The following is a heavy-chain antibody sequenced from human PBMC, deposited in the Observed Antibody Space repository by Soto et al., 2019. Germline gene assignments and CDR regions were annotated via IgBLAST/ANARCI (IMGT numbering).Heavy chain of an antibody. CDR1: GGTFSSYT. V-gene: IGHV1-69*08. CDR2: IIPTLGIA. J-gene: IGHJ5*02. D-gene: IGHD1-26*01. CDR3: ARDRAVNWFDP. Sequence: QVQLVQSGAEVKKPGSSVKVSCKASGGTFSSYTISWVRQAPGHGLEWMGRIIPTLGIANYAQKFQGRVPITADKATSTAYMELSSLRSEDTAVYYCARDRAVNWFDPWGQGTLVTVSS.